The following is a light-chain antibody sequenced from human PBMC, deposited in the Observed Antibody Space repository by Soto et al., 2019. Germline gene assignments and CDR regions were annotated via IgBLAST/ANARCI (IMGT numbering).Light chain of an antibody. V-gene: IGKV3-20*01. Sequence: IVLTQSPGTLSLSPGERTTLSCRASQSISRYLAWYQQKPGQGRRLLIYGASSRATGTPDRFSGSGSGTDFTLTINRLEPEDFALYYCQQYGSSPPTFGQGTKV. CDR3: QQYGSSPPT. CDR2: GAS. J-gene: IGKJ1*01. CDR1: QSISRY.